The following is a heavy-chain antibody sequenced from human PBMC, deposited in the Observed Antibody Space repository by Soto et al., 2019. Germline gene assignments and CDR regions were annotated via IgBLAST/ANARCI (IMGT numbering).Heavy chain of an antibody. V-gene: IGHV3-30*03. CDR1: DFDFSSYG. CDR3: ARDSGWPILNFDN. CDR2: SSYDGRET. D-gene: IGHD3-10*01. Sequence: GGSLRLSCAASDFDFSSYGLHWVRQAPGKGLEWVAASSYDGRETFYADSAKGRFTVSKEMSKNTAFLQMNALRHEDTAVYFCARDSGWPILNFDNWGQGTPVTVSS. J-gene: IGHJ4*02.